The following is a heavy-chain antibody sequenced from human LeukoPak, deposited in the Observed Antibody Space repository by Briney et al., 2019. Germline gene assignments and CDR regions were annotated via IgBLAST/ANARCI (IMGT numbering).Heavy chain of an antibody. J-gene: IGHJ4*02. D-gene: IGHD6-13*01. CDR2: INPNSGGT. CDR1: GYTFTSYG. CDR3: ARRSSSWSTLFDY. Sequence: ASVKVSCKASGYTFTSYGISWVRQAPGQGLEWMGRINPNSGGTNYAQKFQGRVTMTRDTSISTAYMELSRLRSDDTAVYYCARRSSSWSTLFDYWGQGTLVTVSS. V-gene: IGHV1-2*06.